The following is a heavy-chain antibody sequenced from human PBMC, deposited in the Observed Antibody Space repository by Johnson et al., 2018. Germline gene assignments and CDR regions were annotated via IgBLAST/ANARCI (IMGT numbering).Heavy chain of an antibody. V-gene: IGHV3-30*03. D-gene: IGHD5-18*01. CDR3: ARENGYGALDG. CDR1: GFTFSSYA. CDR2: ISYDGSNK. Sequence: QVQLVQSGGGVVQPGRSLRLSCAASGFTFSSYAIHWVRQAPGKGLEWVALISYDGSNKYYADSVKGRFTISRDNSKNTLYLQMSSLRPEDTALYYCARENGYGALDGWGQGTMVTVSS. J-gene: IGHJ3*01.